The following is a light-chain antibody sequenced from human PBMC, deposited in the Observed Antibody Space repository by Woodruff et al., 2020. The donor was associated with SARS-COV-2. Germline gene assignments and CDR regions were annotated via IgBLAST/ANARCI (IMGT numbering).Light chain of an antibody. Sequence: RASQGISNYLAWYQQKPGKVPKLLIYAASTLQSGVPSRFSGSGSGTEFTLTISSLQPDDFATYYCQQYNNYHTFCPGRKLEIK. CDR3: QQYNNYHT. CDR2: AAS. J-gene: IGKJ2*01. CDR1: QGISNY. V-gene: IGKV1-27*01.